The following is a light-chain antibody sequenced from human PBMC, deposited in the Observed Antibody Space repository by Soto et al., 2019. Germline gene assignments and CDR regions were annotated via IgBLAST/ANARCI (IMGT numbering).Light chain of an antibody. J-gene: IGLJ2*01. CDR3: QVWDNGSDHLV. V-gene: IGLV3-21*04. CDR1: NIGSYS. CDR2: SDS. Sequence: SSELTQPPSVSGAPGKTARLTCGGTNIGSYSVHWYQHKPGQAPVLVIYSDSDRPSGIPERFSGSNSGNTATLTISRVEAGDEADYYCQVWDNGSDHLVFGGGTKLTVL.